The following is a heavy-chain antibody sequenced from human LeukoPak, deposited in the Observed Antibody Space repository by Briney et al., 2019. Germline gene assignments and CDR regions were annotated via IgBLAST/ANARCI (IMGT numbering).Heavy chain of an antibody. J-gene: IGHJ4*02. Sequence: ASVKASCKASGYTFTSYGISWIRQAPGQGLEWMGWISAYNGNTNYVQKLQGRVTMTTDTSTSTAYMELRSLRSDDTAVYYCARVDYSKDYFFDYWGQGTLVTVSS. D-gene: IGHD2-15*01. CDR1: GYTFTSYG. CDR3: ARVDYSKDYFFDY. V-gene: IGHV1-18*01. CDR2: ISAYNGNT.